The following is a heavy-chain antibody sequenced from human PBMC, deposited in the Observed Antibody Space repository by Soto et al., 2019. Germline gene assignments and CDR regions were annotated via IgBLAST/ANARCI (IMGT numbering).Heavy chain of an antibody. D-gene: IGHD3-10*01. J-gene: IGHJ4*02. CDR2: INPSGGST. Sequence: ASVRVSCKASGYTFTSYYMHWVRQAPGQGLEWMGIINPSGGSTSYAQKFQGRVTMTRDTSTSTVYMELSSLRSEDTAVYYCASILWFGEGPTFVWGPATLVTGFS. V-gene: IGHV1-46*03. CDR1: GYTFTSYY. CDR3: ASILWFGEGPTFV.